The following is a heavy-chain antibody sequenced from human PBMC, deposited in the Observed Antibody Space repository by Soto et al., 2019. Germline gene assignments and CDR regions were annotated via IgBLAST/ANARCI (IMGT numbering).Heavy chain of an antibody. D-gene: IGHD7-27*01. Sequence: LRLSCAASGFSFSISPMHWVRQAPGKGPEWVAVISYDGTNKFYADSVKGRFTISRDNSKSTLYLQVDSLRPEDAAVYYCARDPKTSGGQNWAFNYFDSWGQGTLVTLSS. V-gene: IGHV3-30-3*01. J-gene: IGHJ4*02. CDR2: ISYDGTNK. CDR1: GFSFSISP. CDR3: ARDPKTSGGQNWAFNYFDS.